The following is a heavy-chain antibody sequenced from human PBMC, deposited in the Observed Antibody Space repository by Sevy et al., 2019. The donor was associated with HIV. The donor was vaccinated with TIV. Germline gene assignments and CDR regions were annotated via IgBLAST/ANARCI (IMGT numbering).Heavy chain of an antibody. CDR2: IFYSGST. CDR1: GGSISSGDYY. D-gene: IGHD3-22*01. V-gene: IGHV4-30-4*01. Sequence: SETLSLTCTVSGGSISSGDYYWSWMRQPPGKGLEWIGYIFYSGSTYFNPSLKSRVTISLDTSKSQFSLRLSSVTAADTAVFYCASQRASSGYFYFDSWGQGTLVTVSS. J-gene: IGHJ4*02. CDR3: ASQRASSGYFYFDS.